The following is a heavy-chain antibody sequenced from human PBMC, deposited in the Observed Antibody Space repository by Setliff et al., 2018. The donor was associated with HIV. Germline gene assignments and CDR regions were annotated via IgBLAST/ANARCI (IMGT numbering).Heavy chain of an antibody. CDR1: GGSISSYY. V-gene: IGHV4-59*08. CDR2: IYYTGST. CDR3: ASRIYYYDSSRVLREEGFDP. D-gene: IGHD3-22*01. J-gene: IGHJ5*02. Sequence: ETLSLTCTVSGGSISSYYWSWIRQPPGKRLEWIGYIYYTGSTNYNPSLKSRVTISVGSSYNHFSLKLNSVTAADTAVYYCASRIYYYDSSRVLREEGFDPWGQGTLVTVSS.